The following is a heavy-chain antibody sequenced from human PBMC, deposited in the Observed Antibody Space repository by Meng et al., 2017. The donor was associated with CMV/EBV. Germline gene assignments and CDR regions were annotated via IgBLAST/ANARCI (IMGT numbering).Heavy chain of an antibody. CDR1: GGTFSSYA. Sequence: QVHVVQAGAEVKKPGSSVKVSCKASGGTFSSYAISWVRQAPGQGLEWMGGIIPIFGTANYAQKFQGRVTIAADESTSTAYMELSSLRSEDTAVYYCARMPRDGYNYIDYWGQGTLVTVSS. D-gene: IGHD5-24*01. CDR3: ARMPRDGYNYIDY. J-gene: IGHJ4*02. CDR2: IIPIFGTA. V-gene: IGHV1-69*12.